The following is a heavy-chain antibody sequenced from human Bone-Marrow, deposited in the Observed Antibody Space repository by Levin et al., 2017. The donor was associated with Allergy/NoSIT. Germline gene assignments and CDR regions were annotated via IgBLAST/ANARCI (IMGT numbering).Heavy chain of an antibody. CDR2: ISGSGGST. Sequence: LSLTCAASGFTFSSYAMSWVRQAPGKGLEWVSAISGSGGSTYYADSVKGRFTISRDNSKNTLYLQMNSLRAEDTAVYYCAKGVVPAAIFAFDIWGQGTMVTVSS. CDR1: GFTFSSYA. J-gene: IGHJ3*02. CDR3: AKGVVPAAIFAFDI. V-gene: IGHV3-23*01. D-gene: IGHD2-2*01.